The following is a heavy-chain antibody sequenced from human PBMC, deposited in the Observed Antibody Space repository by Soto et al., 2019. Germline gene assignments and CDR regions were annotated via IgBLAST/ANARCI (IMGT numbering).Heavy chain of an antibody. Sequence: PGGSLRLSCAASGFTFSTYGMHWVRQAPGKGLEWVAVISNDGSDKYYADSVKGRFTISRDNSKNTLYLQMNSLRAEDTAVYYCAKNRGNYYDSLGVLDYWGQGTLVTVSS. CDR1: GFTFSTYG. CDR3: AKNRGNYYDSLGVLDY. CDR2: ISNDGSDK. J-gene: IGHJ4*02. D-gene: IGHD3-22*01. V-gene: IGHV3-30*18.